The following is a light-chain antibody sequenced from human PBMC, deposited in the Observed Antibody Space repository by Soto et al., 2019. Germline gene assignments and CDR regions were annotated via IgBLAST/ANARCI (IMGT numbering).Light chain of an antibody. CDR1: TSGIAGYNY. J-gene: IGLJ1*01. CDR3: NSYTSASFYV. CDR2: EVT. Sequence: QSAVAQPASVSGSPGQSITISCTGTTSGIAGYNYVSWYQQHPGKAPKLLIYEVTSRASGVSHRFSGSKSGNTASLTISGLQPEDEAEYYCNSYTSASFYVFGTGTKLTVL. V-gene: IGLV2-14*01.